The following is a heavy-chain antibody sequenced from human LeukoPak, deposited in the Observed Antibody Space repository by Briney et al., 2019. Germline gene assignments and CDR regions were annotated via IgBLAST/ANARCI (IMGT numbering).Heavy chain of an antibody. J-gene: IGHJ5*02. D-gene: IGHD2-2*01. V-gene: IGHV4-4*07. Sequence: SETLSLTCTVSGGSISSYYWSWIRQPAGKGLEWIGRIYTSGSTNYNPSLKSRVTMSVDTSKNQFSLKLSSVTAADTAVYYCARDADIVVVPAANNWFDPWGQGTLVTVSS. CDR3: ARDADIVVVPAANNWFDP. CDR2: IYTSGST. CDR1: GGSISSYY.